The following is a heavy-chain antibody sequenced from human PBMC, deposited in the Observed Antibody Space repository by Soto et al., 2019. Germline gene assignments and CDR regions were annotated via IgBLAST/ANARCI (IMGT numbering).Heavy chain of an antibody. CDR2: IYYSGST. J-gene: IGHJ6*02. Sequence: PSETLSLTCTVSGGSISSGGYYWSWIRQHPGKGLEWIGYIYYSGSTYYNPSLKSRVTISVDTSKNQFSLKLSSVTAADTAVYYCARGLDYGDYPYGMDVWGQGTTVTVSS. D-gene: IGHD4-17*01. CDR1: GGSISSGGYY. V-gene: IGHV4-31*03. CDR3: ARGLDYGDYPYGMDV.